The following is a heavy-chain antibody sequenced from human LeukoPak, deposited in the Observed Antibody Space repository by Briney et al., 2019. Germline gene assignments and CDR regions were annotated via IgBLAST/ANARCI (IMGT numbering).Heavy chain of an antibody. CDR3: AKDQDDFWSGYYQN. Sequence: PGGSLRLSCAASGFTFSSYGMHWVRQAPGKGLEWVAVISYDGSNKYYADSVKGRFTISRDNSKNTLYLQMNSLRAEDTAVYYCAKDQDDFWSGYYQNWGQGTLVTVSS. V-gene: IGHV3-30*18. CDR1: GFTFSSYG. D-gene: IGHD3-3*01. CDR2: ISYDGSNK. J-gene: IGHJ4*02.